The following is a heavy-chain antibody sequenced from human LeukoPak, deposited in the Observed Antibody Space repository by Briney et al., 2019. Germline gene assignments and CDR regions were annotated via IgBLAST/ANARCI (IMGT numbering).Heavy chain of an antibody. CDR1: GFTFSDHY. D-gene: IGHD4/OR15-4a*01. V-gene: IGHV3-72*01. CDR3: ARIMRVDYGTYYFDY. J-gene: IGHJ4*02. Sequence: GGSLRLSCAAAGFTFSDHYIDWVRQPPGKGLEWVGRARNRGNGYTTQCAASVKGRFTFSRDDSENKVYLKMNSLKTEDTAVYFCARIMRVDYGTYYFDYWGQGTLVTVSS. CDR2: ARNRGNGYTT.